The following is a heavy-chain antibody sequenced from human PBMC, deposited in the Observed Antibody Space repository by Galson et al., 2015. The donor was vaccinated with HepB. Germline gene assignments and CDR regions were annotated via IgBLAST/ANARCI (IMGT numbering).Heavy chain of an antibody. CDR1: GFTSGDYA. D-gene: IGHD1-14*01. CDR2: IRNTASRGTT. Sequence: SLRLSCAASGFTSGDYAMSWFRQTPGKGLEWVGLIRNTASRGTTEYAASVKGRFTISRDDSKGIVYLQMDSLKTEDTAVYYCGRDWYQIISWGQGTRVTVSS. J-gene: IGHJ5*02. V-gene: IGHV3-49*03. CDR3: GRDWYQIIS.